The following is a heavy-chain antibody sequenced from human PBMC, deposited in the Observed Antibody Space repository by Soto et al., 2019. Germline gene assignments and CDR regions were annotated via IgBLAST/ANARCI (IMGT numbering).Heavy chain of an antibody. Sequence: GGSLSLSCAASGFNFSNHWMHWARQRPGEGLVWVSRITSDGKSKAYAESVKGRFAISRDNAKNTLYLQMNGLTAEDTAVYYCARESGDWPLNWFDPWGLGTLVTVSS. CDR2: ITSDGKSK. J-gene: IGHJ5*02. D-gene: IGHD2-21*02. CDR3: ARESGDWPLNWFDP. V-gene: IGHV3-74*01. CDR1: GFNFSNHW.